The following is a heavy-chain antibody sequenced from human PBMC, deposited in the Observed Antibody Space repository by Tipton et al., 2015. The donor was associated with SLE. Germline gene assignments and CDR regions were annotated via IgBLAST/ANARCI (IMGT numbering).Heavy chain of an antibody. CDR1: GGSMNSSSYY. Sequence: TLSLTCAVSGGSMNSSSYYWVWIRQPPGKGLEWIGSIYYSGSTYYNPSLKSRVTISVDTSKNQFSLKLSSVTAADTAVYYCARGFESGGLFDYWGQGTLVTVSS. J-gene: IGHJ4*02. CDR3: ARGFESGGLFDY. D-gene: IGHD2-15*01. V-gene: IGHV4-39*01. CDR2: IYYSGST.